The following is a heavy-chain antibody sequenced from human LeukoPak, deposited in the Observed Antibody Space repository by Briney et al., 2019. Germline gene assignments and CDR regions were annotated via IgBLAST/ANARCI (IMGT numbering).Heavy chain of an antibody. D-gene: IGHD4-17*01. V-gene: IGHV3-23*01. CDR2: SSSGGSNP. CDR1: GSTFSKYA. CDR3: GRDPNGDYVGAFEF. Sequence: GGSLSLSCAASGSTFSKYALVWVRQAPGKGLEWVSASSSGGSNPLYADAVKGRFTISRDNSKNTLYLQMNSLRAEDTAVYYCGRDPNGDYVGAFEFWGRGTMVIVSS. J-gene: IGHJ3*01.